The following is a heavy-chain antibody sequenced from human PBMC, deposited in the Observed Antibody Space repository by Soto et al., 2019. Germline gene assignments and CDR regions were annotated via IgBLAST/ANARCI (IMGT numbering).Heavy chain of an antibody. CDR1: GFTFSSYG. CDR2: ISYDGSNK. CDR3: AKDRVGATYYFDY. V-gene: IGHV3-30*18. D-gene: IGHD1-26*01. J-gene: IGHJ4*02. Sequence: GGSLRLSCASSGFTFSSYGMHLVRQAPGKGLEWVAVISYDGSNKYYADSVKGRFTISRDNSKNTLYLQMNSLRAEDTAVYYCAKDRVGATYYFDYWGQGTLVTVSS.